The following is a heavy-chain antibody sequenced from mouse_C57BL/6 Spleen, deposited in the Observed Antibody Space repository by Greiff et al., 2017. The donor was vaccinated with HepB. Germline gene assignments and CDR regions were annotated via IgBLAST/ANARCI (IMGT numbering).Heavy chain of an antibody. V-gene: IGHV1-82*01. D-gene: IGHD2-12*01. J-gene: IGHJ3*01. CDR2: IYPGDGDT. Sequence: VQVVESGPELVKPGASVKISCKASGYAFSSSWMNWVKQRPGKGLEWIGRIYPGDGDTNYNGKFKGKATLTADKSSSTAYMQLSSLTSEDSAVYFCARDYRGFAYWGQGTLVTVSA. CDR1: GYAFSSSW. CDR3: ARDYRGFAY.